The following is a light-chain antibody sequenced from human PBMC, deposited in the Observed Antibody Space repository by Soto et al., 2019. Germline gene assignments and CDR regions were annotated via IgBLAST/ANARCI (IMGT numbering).Light chain of an antibody. CDR1: QTISSW. V-gene: IGKV1-5*01. Sequence: DIQLTKSPSSLSASVGDRVTITCRASQTISSWLAWYQQKPGKAPKLLIYDVSNLESGVPSRFSGSGSGTEFTHTISSLQPDDSATYYCQQYNTFWTFGQGTKVDIK. J-gene: IGKJ1*01. CDR2: DVS. CDR3: QQYNTFWT.